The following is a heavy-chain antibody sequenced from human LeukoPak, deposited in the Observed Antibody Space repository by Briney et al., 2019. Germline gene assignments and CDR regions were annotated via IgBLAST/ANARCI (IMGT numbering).Heavy chain of an antibody. CDR2: ISSLSSYI. D-gene: IGHD3-22*01. Sequence: GGSLRLSCAASGFTFSSYRMNWVRQAPGKGLEWVSSISSLSSYIYYADSVKGRFTISRDNAKNSLHLQMNSLRAEDTAVYYCARYYDSSGYYYPIDYWGQGTLVTVSS. V-gene: IGHV3-21*01. CDR1: GFTFSSYR. CDR3: ARYYDSSGYYYPIDY. J-gene: IGHJ4*02.